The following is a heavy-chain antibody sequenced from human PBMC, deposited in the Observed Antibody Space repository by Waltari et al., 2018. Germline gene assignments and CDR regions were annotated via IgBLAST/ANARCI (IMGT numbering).Heavy chain of an antibody. CDR2: IKQDGSEK. V-gene: IGHV3-7*03. D-gene: IGHD2-15*01. J-gene: IGHJ3*02. Sequence: EVQLVESGGGLVQPGGSLRLSCAASGFTFSSYWMTWVRQAPGKGLEWVANIKQDGSEKYYVDSVKGRFTISRDNAKNSLYLQMNSLRAEDTAVYYCARDVGVDAFDIWGQGTMVTVSS. CDR1: GFTFSSYW. CDR3: ARDVGVDAFDI.